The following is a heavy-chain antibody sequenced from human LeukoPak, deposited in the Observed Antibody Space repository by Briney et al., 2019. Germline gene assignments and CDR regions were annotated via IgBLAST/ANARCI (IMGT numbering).Heavy chain of an antibody. J-gene: IGHJ4*02. CDR3: ASLGDGAIGY. Sequence: GGSLRLSCAASGFTFSSYWKNWVRQAPGKGLEWVANINQDGSEKYYVDSVKGRFTISRDNAKNTLYLQMNSLRAEDTAVYYCASLGDGAIGYWGQGTLVTVSS. CDR2: INQDGSEK. CDR1: GFTFSSYW. V-gene: IGHV3-7*02. D-gene: IGHD3-10*01.